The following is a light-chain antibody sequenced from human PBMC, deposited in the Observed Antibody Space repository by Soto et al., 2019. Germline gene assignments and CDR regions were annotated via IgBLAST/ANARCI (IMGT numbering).Light chain of an antibody. Sequence: EIVMTQSPGTLSVSPGERATLSCRASQSISNNLAWFRQKPGQAPRLLIYDASTRATGIPDRFSGSGSGTAFTRTISSLQSEDFAVYYCQQYNDWPPNYTFGQGTNLEIK. CDR3: QQYNDWPPNYT. CDR1: QSISNN. J-gene: IGKJ2*01. CDR2: DAS. V-gene: IGKV3-15*01.